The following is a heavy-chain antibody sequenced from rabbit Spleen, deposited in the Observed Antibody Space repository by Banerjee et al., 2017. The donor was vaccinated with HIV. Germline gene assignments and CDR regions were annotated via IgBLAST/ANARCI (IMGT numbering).Heavy chain of an antibody. V-gene: IGHV1S45*01. Sequence: EQLEESGGGLVKPEGSLTLTCKASGFSFSDRDVMCWVRQAPGKGLQWIACINASTGKPVYATWASGRFTISRTSSTTVTLRMTSLTAADRATYFCARDLTSVVGWNFNLWGQGTLVTVS. J-gene: IGHJ4*01. CDR1: GFSFSDRDV. CDR2: INASTGKP. D-gene: IGHD1-1*01. CDR3: ARDLTSVVGWNFNL.